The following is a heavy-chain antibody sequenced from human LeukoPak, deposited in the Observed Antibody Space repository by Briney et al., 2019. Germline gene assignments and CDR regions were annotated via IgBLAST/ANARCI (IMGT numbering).Heavy chain of an antibody. V-gene: IGHV3-21*01. Sequence: GGSLRLSCAASGFTFSSYSMNWVRQAPGKGLEWVSSISSSSSYIYYADSVKGRFTISRDNAKNSLYLQMNSLRAEDTAVYYCARVDPPMTSDYWGQGTLVTVSS. CDR2: ISSSSSYI. J-gene: IGHJ4*02. CDR1: GFTFSSYS. CDR3: ARVDPPMTSDY.